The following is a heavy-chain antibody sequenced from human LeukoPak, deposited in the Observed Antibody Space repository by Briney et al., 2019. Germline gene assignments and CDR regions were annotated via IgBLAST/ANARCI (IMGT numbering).Heavy chain of an antibody. CDR3: AKDAIQITMIDDFDY. CDR2: ISGSGGIT. V-gene: IGHV3-23*01. Sequence: GGSLRLSCAASGFTFSNYAMSWVRQAPGKGLEWVSVISGSGGITYYEDSVKGRFTISRDNSKNTLYLQMNSLRADDMAIYYCAKDAIQITMIDDFDYWGQGTLVTVSS. D-gene: IGHD3-22*01. J-gene: IGHJ4*02. CDR1: GFTFSNYA.